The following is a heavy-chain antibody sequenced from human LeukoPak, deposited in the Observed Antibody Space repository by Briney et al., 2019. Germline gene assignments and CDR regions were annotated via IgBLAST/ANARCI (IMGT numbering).Heavy chain of an antibody. D-gene: IGHD6-19*01. V-gene: IGHV4-59*03. CDR3: AGMPVGGLRQFGS. Sequence: SGTLSLTCTVSADSINKYYWSWIRQPPGKGLEWIAYIYYTGDTNYSPPLKSRVAISIDTSKNQFSLKLTSVTAADTAVYFCAGMPVGGLRQFGSWGQGAQVTVSS. J-gene: IGHJ4*02. CDR2: IYYTGDT. CDR1: ADSINKYY.